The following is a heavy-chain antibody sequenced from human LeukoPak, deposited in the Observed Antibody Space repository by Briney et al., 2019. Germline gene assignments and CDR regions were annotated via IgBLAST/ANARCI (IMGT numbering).Heavy chain of an antibody. CDR2: ISAYNGNT. D-gene: IGHD3-22*01. J-gene: IGHJ4*02. CDR1: GYTFTSYG. Sequence: ASVKVSCKASGYTFTSYGISWVRQAPGQGREWMGWISAYNGNTNYAQKLQGRVTMTTDTSTSTAYMELRSLRSNDTAVYYCARVRLSDYYDSSGYYYYFDYWGQGTLVTVSS. CDR3: ARVRLSDYYDSSGYYYYFDY. V-gene: IGHV1-18*01.